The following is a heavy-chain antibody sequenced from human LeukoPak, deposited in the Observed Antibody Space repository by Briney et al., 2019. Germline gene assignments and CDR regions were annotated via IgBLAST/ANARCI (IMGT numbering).Heavy chain of an antibody. J-gene: IGHJ3*02. V-gene: IGHV4-59*08. CDR2: IYYSGST. CDR3: ARHTYYYDSSGYHYAFDI. CDR1: GGSISSYY. Sequence: SETLSLTCTVSGGSISSYYWSWIRQPPGKGLEWIGYIYYSGSTNYNPSLKSRVTISVDTSKNQFSLKLSSVTAADTAVYYCARHTYYYDSSGYHYAFDIWGQGTMVTVSS. D-gene: IGHD3-22*01.